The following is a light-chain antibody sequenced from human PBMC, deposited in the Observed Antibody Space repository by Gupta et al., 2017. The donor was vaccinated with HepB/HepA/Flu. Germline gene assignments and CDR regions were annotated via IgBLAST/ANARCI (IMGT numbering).Light chain of an antibody. V-gene: IGLV2-23*02. J-gene: IGLJ2*01. CDR2: EVT. Sequence: QSSLTPPASVVGSPGPSIPIPRTGTSSDVGSYNLVSWYQQQPGKAPKLMMNEVTNRPSGVSNSFSGSKYGNTAALTVAGVQAEDEADDYCCSYAGSSTNVVFGGGTKLTVL. CDR3: CSYAGSSTNVV. CDR1: SSDVGSYNL.